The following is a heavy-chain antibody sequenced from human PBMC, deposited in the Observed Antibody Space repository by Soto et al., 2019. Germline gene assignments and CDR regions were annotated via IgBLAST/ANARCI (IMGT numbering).Heavy chain of an antibody. D-gene: IGHD6-19*01. CDR3: ARQYSSGWLTYYYYGMDV. J-gene: IGHJ6*02. V-gene: IGHV5-10-1*01. CDR1: GYNFTNYW. Sequence: GESLKISCKGSGYNFTNYWISWVRQMPGKSLEWMGSIDPSESYTNYSPSFQGHVTISADKSISTAYLQWSSLKASDTAMYYCARQYSSGWLTYYYYGMDVWGQGTXVTVSS. CDR2: IDPSESYT.